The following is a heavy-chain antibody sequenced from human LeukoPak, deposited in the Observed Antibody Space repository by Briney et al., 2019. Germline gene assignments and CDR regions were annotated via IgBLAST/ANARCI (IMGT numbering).Heavy chain of an antibody. V-gene: IGHV3-30*03. J-gene: IGHJ4*02. D-gene: IGHD6-13*01. CDR1: GFTFSSYG. Sequence: GRSLRLSCAASGFTFSSYGMHWVRQAPGKELEWVAVISYDGSNKYYADSVKGRFTISRDNSKNTLYLQMNSLRAEDTAVYYCATHSSSWYRLYYFDYWGQGTLVTVSS. CDR3: ATHSSSWYRLYYFDY. CDR2: ISYDGSNK.